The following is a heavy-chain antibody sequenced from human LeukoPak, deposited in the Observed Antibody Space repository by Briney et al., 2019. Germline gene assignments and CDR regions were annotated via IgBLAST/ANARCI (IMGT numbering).Heavy chain of an antibody. V-gene: IGHV3-11*01. CDR3: ARGTHSSGWYASLYYFDY. CDR2: ISSGGDEI. J-gene: IGHJ4*02. CDR1: GLIFSDFY. Sequence: KAGGSLRLSCAASGLIFSDFYMSWIRQAPGKGLEWVSYISSGGDEIYYADSVKGRFTISRDNAKNSLHLQMNSLRSEDTAVYYCARGTHSSGWYASLYYFDYWGQGTLVTVSS. D-gene: IGHD6-19*01.